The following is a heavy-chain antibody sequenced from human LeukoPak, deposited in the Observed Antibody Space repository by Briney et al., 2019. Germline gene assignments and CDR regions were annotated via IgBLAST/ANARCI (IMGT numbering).Heavy chain of an antibody. Sequence: SETLSLTCTVSGGSISSSSYYWGWIRQPPGKGLEWIGSIYHSGSTYYNPSLKSRVTISVDTSKNQFSLKLSSVTAADTAVYYCARVGSGLFDYWGQGTLVTVSS. V-gene: IGHV4-39*07. J-gene: IGHJ4*02. CDR2: IYHSGST. D-gene: IGHD3-3*01. CDR3: ARVGSGLFDY. CDR1: GGSISSSSYY.